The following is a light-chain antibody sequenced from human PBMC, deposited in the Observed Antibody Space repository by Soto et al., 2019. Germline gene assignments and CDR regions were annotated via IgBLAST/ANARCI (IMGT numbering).Light chain of an antibody. CDR1: QSVSSN. CDR2: GAS. CDR3: QQYNNWLIT. J-gene: IGKJ5*01. Sequence: EIVMTQSPATLSVSPGERATLSCRASQSVSSNLVWYQQKPGQAPRLLIYGASTRATGIPARFSGSGSGTEFPLTISSLQSEDFAVYYCQQYNNWLITFGQGTRLEIK. V-gene: IGKV3-15*01.